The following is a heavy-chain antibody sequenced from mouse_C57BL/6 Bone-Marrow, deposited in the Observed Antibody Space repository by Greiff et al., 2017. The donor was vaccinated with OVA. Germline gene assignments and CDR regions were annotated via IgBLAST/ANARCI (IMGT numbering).Heavy chain of an antibody. V-gene: IGHV1-81*01. J-gene: IGHJ2*01. Sequence: VQLQESGAELARPGASVKLSCKASGYTFTSYGISWVKQRTGQGLEWIGEIYPRSGNTYYNEKFKGKATLTTDKSTSKAYMELRSLTSEDSGVYFCARWGDDGYYYFDYWGQGTTLTVSS. CDR1: GYTFTSYG. D-gene: IGHD2-3*01. CDR2: IYPRSGNT. CDR3: ARWGDDGYYYFDY.